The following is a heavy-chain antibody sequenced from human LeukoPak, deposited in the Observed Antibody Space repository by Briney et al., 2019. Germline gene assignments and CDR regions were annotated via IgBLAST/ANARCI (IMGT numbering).Heavy chain of an antibody. Sequence: QSGGSLRLSCAASGFTFSSYWMSWVRQAPGKGLEWVANIKQDGSEKYYVDSVKGRFTISRDNAKNSLYLQMNSLRAEDTATYYCAMIAGGSGSYYHDYWGQGTLVTVSS. CDR1: GFTFSSYW. CDR3: AMIAGGSGSYYHDY. D-gene: IGHD3-10*01. V-gene: IGHV3-7*01. CDR2: IKQDGSEK. J-gene: IGHJ4*02.